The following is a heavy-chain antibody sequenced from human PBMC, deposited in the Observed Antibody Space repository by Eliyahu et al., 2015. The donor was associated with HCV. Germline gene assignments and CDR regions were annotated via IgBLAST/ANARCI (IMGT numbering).Heavy chain of an antibody. Sequence: QMQLVQSGPEVKKPGTSVKVSCKASGFTFTSSAVQWVRQARGQRLEVVGLVLVGSGNTNYAQKFQERVTITRDMSTSTAYMELSSLRSEDTAVYYCAAGYPGYYYRGWGQGTLVTVSS. CDR2: VLVGSGNT. V-gene: IGHV1-58*01. CDR1: GFTFTSSA. J-gene: IGHJ4*02. D-gene: IGHD3-22*01. CDR3: AAGYPGYYYRG.